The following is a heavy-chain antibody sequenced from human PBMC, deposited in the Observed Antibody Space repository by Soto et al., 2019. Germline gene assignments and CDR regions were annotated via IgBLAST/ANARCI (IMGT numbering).Heavy chain of an antibody. V-gene: IGHV3-7*01. CDR1: GFTFSSYW. CDR2: IKQDGSEK. D-gene: IGHD3-3*01. CDR3: ARARVGLRFLEGHGMDV. J-gene: IGHJ6*02. Sequence: GGSLRLSCAASGFTFSSYWMSWVRQAPGKGLEWVANIKQDGSEKYYVDSVKGRFTISRDNSKNTLYLQMNSLRAEDTAVYYCARARVGLRFLEGHGMDVWGQGTTVTVSS.